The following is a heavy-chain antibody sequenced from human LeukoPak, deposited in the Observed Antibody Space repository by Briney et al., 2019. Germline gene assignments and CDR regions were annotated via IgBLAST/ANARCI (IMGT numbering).Heavy chain of an antibody. CDR3: ARRYIVVVPAADRGAFDI. V-gene: IGHV4-39*01. CDR1: GGSISSSSYY. D-gene: IGHD2-2*01. Sequence: SETLSLTCTVSGGSISSSSYYWGWIRQPPGKGLEWIGSIYYSGSTYYNPSLKSRVTISVDTSKNQFSLKLSSVTAADTAVYYCARRYIVVVPAADRGAFDIWGQGTMVTVSS. CDR2: IYYSGST. J-gene: IGHJ3*02.